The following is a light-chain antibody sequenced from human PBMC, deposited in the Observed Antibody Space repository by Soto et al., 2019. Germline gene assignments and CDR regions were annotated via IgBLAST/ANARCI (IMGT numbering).Light chain of an antibody. V-gene: IGLV2-14*01. CDR1: SSDVGGYDY. CDR2: EVT. Sequence: QSVLTQPASVSGSPGQSITISCTGTSSDVGGYDYVSWYQQHPDKAPKFMIYEVTNRPSGVSHRFSGSKSGNTASLTISGLQAEDEADYYCSSYTSTSTSVFGTGTKVTVL. CDR3: SSYTSTSTSV. J-gene: IGLJ1*01.